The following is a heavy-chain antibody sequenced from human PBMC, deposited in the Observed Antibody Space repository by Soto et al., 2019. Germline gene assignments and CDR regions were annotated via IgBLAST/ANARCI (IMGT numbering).Heavy chain of an antibody. Sequence: PSQTLSLTCAISGDSVSGNSAAWNWIRQSPSRGLEWLGRTYYRSKWYNDYAVSVKSRITVTPDTSKNQFSLHLNSVTPEGTAVYYCEREFPYYESSDSYFDYWGQGALVTVSS. CDR1: GDSVSGNSAA. CDR2: TYYRSKWYN. J-gene: IGHJ4*02. V-gene: IGHV6-1*01. D-gene: IGHD3-16*01. CDR3: EREFPYYESSDSYFDY.